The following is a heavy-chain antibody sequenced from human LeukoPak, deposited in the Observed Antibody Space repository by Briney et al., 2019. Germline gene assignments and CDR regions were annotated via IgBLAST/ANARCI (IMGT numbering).Heavy chain of an antibody. CDR1: GFTFDDYG. V-gene: IGHV3-53*05. CDR2: IYSDGST. J-gene: IGHJ4*02. CDR3: ARGPWDY. Sequence: GGSLRLSCAASGFTFDDYGMSWVRQAPGKGMEWVSVIYSDGSTFYADSVKGRFTTSRDNAKNTLYLQMNSLRAEDTAVYYCARGPWDYWGRGTLVTVSS.